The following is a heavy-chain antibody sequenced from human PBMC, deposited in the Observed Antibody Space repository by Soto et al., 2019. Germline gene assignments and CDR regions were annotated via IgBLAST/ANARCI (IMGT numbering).Heavy chain of an antibody. Sequence: EVQLVESGGGLVQPGGSLTLSCAASGFAFSDYGMMWVRQAPGKGLECISFICGSTIYYADSVQGRFTISRDNAKNSLFLPMNNLGAEDTAVYYWVRDCGPMGSVDTMRGYWGQGILVTVSS. CDR3: VRDCGPMGSVDTMRGY. V-gene: IGHV3-48*01. CDR1: GFAFSDYG. D-gene: IGHD5-12*01. CDR2: ICGSTI. J-gene: IGHJ4*02.